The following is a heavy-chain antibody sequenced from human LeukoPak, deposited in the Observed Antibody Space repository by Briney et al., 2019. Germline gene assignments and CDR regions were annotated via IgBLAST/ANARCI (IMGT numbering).Heavy chain of an antibody. CDR2: IYYSVTT. V-gene: IGHV4-30-4*01. Sequence: SQTLSLTCTVSGDSIRSGDYYWSWIRQPPGKGLEWIGYIYYSVTTYYNPSLKSRVTIEVDTSKNQFSLRLSSVTAADTAVYYCARVETSYYGSGTYEDWFDHWGQGTLVIVSS. J-gene: IGHJ5*02. D-gene: IGHD3-10*01. CDR1: GDSIRSGDYY. CDR3: ARVETSYYGSGTYEDWFDH.